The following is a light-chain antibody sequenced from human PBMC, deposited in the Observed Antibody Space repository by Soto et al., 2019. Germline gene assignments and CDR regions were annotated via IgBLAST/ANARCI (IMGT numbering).Light chain of an antibody. CDR3: SSYTSSSPLV. CDR1: SSDVGGYNY. Sequence: QSALTQPASVSGSPGQSITISCTGTSSDVGGYNYVSWYQQHPGKAPKLMIYEVSNRPSGVSNRFSGYKSGNTASLTISGLQAEDEADYYCSSYTSSSPLVFGGGTKVTVL. J-gene: IGLJ2*01. CDR2: EVS. V-gene: IGLV2-14*01.